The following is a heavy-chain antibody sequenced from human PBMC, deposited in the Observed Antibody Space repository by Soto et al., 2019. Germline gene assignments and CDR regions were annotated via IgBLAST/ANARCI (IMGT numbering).Heavy chain of an antibody. CDR1: GGSISSSSYY. CDR3: ARDTGISSFDY. V-gene: IGHV4-39*07. D-gene: IGHD4-4*01. CDR2: IYYSGST. J-gene: IGHJ4*02. Sequence: SETLSLTCTVSGGSISSSSYYWGWIRQPPGKGLERIGSIYYSGSTYYNPSLKSRVTISVDTSKNQFSLKLSSVTAADTAVYYCARDTGISSFDYWGQGTLVTVSS.